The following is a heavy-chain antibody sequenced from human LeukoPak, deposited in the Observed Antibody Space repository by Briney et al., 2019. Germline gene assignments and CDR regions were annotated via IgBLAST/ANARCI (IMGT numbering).Heavy chain of an antibody. Sequence: ASVKVSCKASGYTFTGYYMHWVRQAPGQGLEWMGWINPSSGGTNYAQKFQGRVTMTRDTSISTAYMELSSLRSEDTAVYYCATYTLATVAGTYQPPGFYYYYMDVWGKGTTVTVSS. D-gene: IGHD6-19*01. CDR2: INPSSGGT. V-gene: IGHV1-2*02. CDR1: GYTFTGYY. CDR3: ATYTLATVAGTYQPPGFYYYYMDV. J-gene: IGHJ6*03.